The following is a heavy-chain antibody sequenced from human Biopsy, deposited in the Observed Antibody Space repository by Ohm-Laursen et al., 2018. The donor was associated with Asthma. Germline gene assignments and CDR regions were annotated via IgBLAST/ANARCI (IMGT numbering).Heavy chain of an antibody. CDR3: ARGPEWSGLDI. CDR2: SDHRGNT. Sequence: SETLSLTCSMYGLSSSAYYWTWIRQTPGKGLEWIGESDHRGNTNTNATLKSRVTISKAKSANEFSLEMKSVTAADTAIYYCARGPEWSGLDIWGQGTTVTASS. D-gene: IGHD3-3*01. J-gene: IGHJ6*02. CDR1: GLSSSAYY. V-gene: IGHV4-34*01.